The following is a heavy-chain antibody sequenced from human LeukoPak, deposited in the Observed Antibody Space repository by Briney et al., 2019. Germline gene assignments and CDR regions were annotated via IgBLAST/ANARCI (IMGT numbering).Heavy chain of an antibody. Sequence: ASVKVSCKASGHTFTRNGFSWVRQAPGQGLEWMGWISAYNGDTIYAQKFQGRVTMTTDTSTSTAYMELRSLRSDDMAVYYCARDYVEMSTIRDFGYWGQGTLVTVSS. D-gene: IGHD5-24*01. CDR3: ARDYVEMSTIRDFGY. CDR2: ISAYNGDT. CDR1: GHTFTRNG. V-gene: IGHV1-18*03. J-gene: IGHJ4*02.